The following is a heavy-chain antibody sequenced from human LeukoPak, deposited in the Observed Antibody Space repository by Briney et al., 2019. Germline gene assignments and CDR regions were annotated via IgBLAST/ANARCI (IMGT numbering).Heavy chain of an antibody. D-gene: IGHD5-18*01. CDR1: GFTFSSYA. CDR3: ARGIQLWSEYYYYYYGMDV. J-gene: IGHJ6*02. Sequence: GGSLRLSCAASGFTFSSYAMSWVRQAPGKGLEWVSAISGSGGSTYYADSVKGRFTISRDNAKNSLYLQMNSLRAEDTAVYYCARGIQLWSEYYYYYYGMDVWGQGTTVTVSS. V-gene: IGHV3-23*01. CDR2: ISGSGGST.